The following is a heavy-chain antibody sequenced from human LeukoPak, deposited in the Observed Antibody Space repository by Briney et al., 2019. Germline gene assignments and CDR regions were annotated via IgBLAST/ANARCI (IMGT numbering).Heavy chain of an antibody. CDR3: ARVWQQLVHY. J-gene: IGHJ4*02. D-gene: IGHD6-13*01. Sequence: GGSLRLSCAASGFTFSSYEMNWVRQAPGKGLEWFSYISGSGSTMFYADSVKGRFTISRDNDKNSLYLQLNSLRAEDTAVYYCARVWQQLVHYWGQGTLVTVSS. CDR1: GFTFSSYE. CDR2: ISGSGSTM. V-gene: IGHV3-48*03.